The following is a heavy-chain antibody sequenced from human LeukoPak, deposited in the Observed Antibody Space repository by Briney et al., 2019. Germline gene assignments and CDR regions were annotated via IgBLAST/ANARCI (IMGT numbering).Heavy chain of an antibody. V-gene: IGHV3-20*01. J-gene: IGHJ3*02. CDR1: EFTFSRYS. CDR2: INWNGGRT. CDR3: ARDQGYCDSTTCYYGAFDI. Sequence: GSLRLSCAASEFTFSRYSMNWVRQAPGKGLEWVSGINWNGGRTGYADSVKGRFTISRDNGKNSLYLQMNSLRAEDTALYHCARDQGYCDSTTCYYGAFDIWGQGTMVTVSS. D-gene: IGHD2-2*01.